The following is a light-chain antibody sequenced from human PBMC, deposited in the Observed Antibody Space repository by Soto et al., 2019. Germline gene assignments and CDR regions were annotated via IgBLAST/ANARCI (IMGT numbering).Light chain of an antibody. J-gene: IGLJ2*01. V-gene: IGLV1-47*01. CDR2: RNN. CDR1: SSNIGTNY. CDR3: AAWDDSLSGVV. Sequence: QSVLTQPPSVSGTPGQRVTISCSGSSSNIGTNYVYWYQQLPGTAPKLLIYRNNQRPSGVPDRFSGSKSGTSASLAVSGLRSEDEADYSCAAWDDSLSGVVFGGGTKLTV.